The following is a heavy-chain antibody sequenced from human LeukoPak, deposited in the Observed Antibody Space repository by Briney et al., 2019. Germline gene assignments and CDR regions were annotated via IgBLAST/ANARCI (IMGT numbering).Heavy chain of an antibody. CDR2: IYDSGST. V-gene: IGHV4-39*01. D-gene: IGHD3-22*01. CDR3: ARSGYYYDVTFDY. CDR1: GGSIRSSYYY. Sequence: SETLSLTCTVSGGSIRSSYYYWGWIRQPPGKGLEWIGSIYDSGSTYYNPSLKSRVTISVDTSKNQFSLKLSSVTAADTAVYYCARSGYYYDVTFDYWGQGTLVTVSS. J-gene: IGHJ4*02.